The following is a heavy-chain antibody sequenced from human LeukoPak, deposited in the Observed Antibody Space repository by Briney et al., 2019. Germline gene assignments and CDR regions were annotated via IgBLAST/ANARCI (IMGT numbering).Heavy chain of an antibody. CDR1: GYTFTGYY. D-gene: IGHD1-1*01. CDR3: ARDPTNWIDY. Sequence: ASVKVSCKASGYTFTGYYMHWVRQAPGQGLEWMGWMNPNSGATNYAQKFQGRVTMTRDTSSSTAYMELSRLASDDTAVYYCARDPTNWIDYWGQGTLVTVSS. V-gene: IGHV1-2*02. CDR2: MNPNSGAT. J-gene: IGHJ4*02.